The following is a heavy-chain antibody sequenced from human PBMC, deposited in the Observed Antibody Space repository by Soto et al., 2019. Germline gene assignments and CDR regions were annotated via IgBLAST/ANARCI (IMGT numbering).Heavy chain of an antibody. D-gene: IGHD6-13*01. J-gene: IGHJ6*02. CDR1: GYTFTGYY. CDR2: INPNSGGT. CDR3: ARDWHSSSWDHYYYYYGMDV. Sequence: ASVKFSCKASGYTFTGYYMHWVRQAPGQGLEWMGWINPNSGGTNYAQKFQGWVTMTRDTSISTAYMELSRLRSDDTAVYYCARDWHSSSWDHYYYYYGMDVWGQGTTVTVSS. V-gene: IGHV1-2*04.